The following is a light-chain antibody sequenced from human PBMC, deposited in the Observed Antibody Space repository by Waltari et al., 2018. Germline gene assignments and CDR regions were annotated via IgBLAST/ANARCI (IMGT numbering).Light chain of an antibody. V-gene: IGKV3-15*01. CDR2: RAS. Sequence: EVVMTQSPATLSVSPGERATLSCRASQSISDNLAWYQHKPGQAPRPLIYRASTTATGIPARFSGRGSGTEFTLTISSLQSEDSAVYYCQQYNRWPPITFGQGTRLEIK. J-gene: IGKJ5*01. CDR3: QQYNRWPPIT. CDR1: QSISDN.